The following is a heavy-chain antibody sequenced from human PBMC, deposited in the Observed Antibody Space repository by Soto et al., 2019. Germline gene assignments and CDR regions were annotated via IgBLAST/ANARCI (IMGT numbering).Heavy chain of an antibody. CDR1: GGSFSGYY. D-gene: IGHD6-13*01. CDR2: INHSGST. V-gene: IGHV4-34*01. Sequence: SETLSLTCAVYGGSFSGYYWSWIRQPPGKGLEWIGEINHSGSTNYNPSLKSRVTISVDTSKNQFSLKLSSVTAADTAVYYCARYSSSWLGRYYYYCGMDVWGQGTTVTVSS. CDR3: ARYSSSWLGRYYYYCGMDV. J-gene: IGHJ6*02.